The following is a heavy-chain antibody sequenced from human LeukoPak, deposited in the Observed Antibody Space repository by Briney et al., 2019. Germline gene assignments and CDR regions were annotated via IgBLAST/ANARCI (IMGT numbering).Heavy chain of an antibody. Sequence: PSENLTLTCTAAGGSISSYYRSWLRQPPEKRLELIGYIYYSGSTNYNPSLKSRVTISVDTSKNQFTLKLSSVTAADTAVYYCARSPGYGDYLNWGQGTLVTVSS. CDR1: GGSISSYY. V-gene: IGHV4-59*01. D-gene: IGHD4-17*01. CDR3: ARSPGYGDYLN. J-gene: IGHJ4*02. CDR2: IYYSGST.